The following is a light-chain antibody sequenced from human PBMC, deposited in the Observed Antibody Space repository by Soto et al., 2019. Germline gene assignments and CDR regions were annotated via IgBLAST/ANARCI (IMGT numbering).Light chain of an antibody. CDR1: SNDVGGYDY. J-gene: IGLJ2*01. CDR2: DVT. V-gene: IGLV2-11*01. Sequence: QSALTQPRSVSGSPGQSVTISCTGTSNDVGGYDYVSWYQQYPGKAPTYILYDVTKRPSGDPDRFSGSKSGNTASLTISGLQADDEADYYCCSYAGNYTFFGGGTKVTVL. CDR3: CSYAGNYTF.